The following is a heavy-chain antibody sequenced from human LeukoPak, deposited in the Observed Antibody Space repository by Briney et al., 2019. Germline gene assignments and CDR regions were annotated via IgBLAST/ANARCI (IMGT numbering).Heavy chain of an antibody. J-gene: IGHJ4*02. D-gene: IGHD2-2*01. CDR3: AREGHSSEYCSSTSCSVDY. CDR1: GYTFTSYG. CDR2: ISAYNGNT. V-gene: IGHV1-18*01. Sequence: ASVKVSCKASGYTFTSYGIGWVRQAPGQGLEWMGWISAYNGNTNYAQKLQGRVTMTTDTSTSTAYMELRSLRSDDTAVYYCAREGHSSEYCSSTSCSVDYWGQGTLVTVSS.